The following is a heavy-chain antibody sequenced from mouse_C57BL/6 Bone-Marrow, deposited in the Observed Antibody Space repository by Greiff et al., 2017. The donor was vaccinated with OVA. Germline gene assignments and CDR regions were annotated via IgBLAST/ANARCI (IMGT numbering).Heavy chain of an antibody. Sequence: VQLQQSGAELARPGASVKMSCKASGYTFTSYTMHWVKQRPGQGLEWIGYINPSSGYTKDNQKFKDKATLTADKSSSTAYMQLSILTSEDSAVYYCARSHYYGSSDDFDYWGQGTTLTVSS. CDR1: GYTFTSYT. CDR3: ARSHYYGSSDDFDY. V-gene: IGHV1-4*01. D-gene: IGHD1-1*01. J-gene: IGHJ2*01. CDR2: INPSSGYT.